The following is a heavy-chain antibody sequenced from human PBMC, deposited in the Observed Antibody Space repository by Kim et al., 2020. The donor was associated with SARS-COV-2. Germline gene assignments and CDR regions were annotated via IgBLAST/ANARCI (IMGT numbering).Heavy chain of an antibody. CDR3: ARDGLDTIFGVGERFDY. Sequence: GGSLRLSCAASGFTFSSYSMNWVRQAPGKGLEWVSSISSSSSYIYYADSVKGRFTISRDNAKNSLYLQMNSLRAEDTAVYYCARDGLDTIFGVGERFDYWGQGTLVTVSS. V-gene: IGHV3-21*01. CDR2: ISSSSSYI. J-gene: IGHJ4*02. CDR1: GFTFSSYS. D-gene: IGHD3-3*01.